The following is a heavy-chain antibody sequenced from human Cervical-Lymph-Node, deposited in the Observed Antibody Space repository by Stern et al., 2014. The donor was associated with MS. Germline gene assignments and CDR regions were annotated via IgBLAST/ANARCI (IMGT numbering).Heavy chain of an antibody. CDR3: AKTLGRSYHDPFDM. D-gene: IGHD3-16*02. J-gene: IGHJ3*02. V-gene: IGHV3-9*01. Sequence: EVQLVESGGGLVPPGRSLRLSCVASGFTFDDYAMPSVRQAPGKGLEWVSGISWNGGSRNSADSVKDRVTISRDNAKNSLYLQMSSLRPEDTAFYYCAKTLGRSYHDPFDMWGQGTMVIVSS. CDR2: ISWNGGSR. CDR1: GFTFDDYA.